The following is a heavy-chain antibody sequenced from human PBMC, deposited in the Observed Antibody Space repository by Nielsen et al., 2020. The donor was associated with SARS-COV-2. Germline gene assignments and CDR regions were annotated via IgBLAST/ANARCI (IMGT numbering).Heavy chain of an antibody. D-gene: IGHD6-25*01. V-gene: IGHV3-21*01. CDR1: GFTFTSYT. J-gene: IGHJ2*01. CDR3: ARDQDGGAATSNWYFDL. CDR2: ITMSGAYM. Sequence: GESLKISCAASGFTFTSYTMNWVRQAPGKGLEWVASITMSGAYMYYADSVRGRFTVSRDNAQNSLSLQMNSLTDDDTALYYCARDQDGGAATSNWYFDLWGRGTLVIVSS.